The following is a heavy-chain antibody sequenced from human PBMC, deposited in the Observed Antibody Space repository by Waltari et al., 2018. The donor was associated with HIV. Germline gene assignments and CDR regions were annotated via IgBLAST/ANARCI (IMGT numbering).Heavy chain of an antibody. V-gene: IGHV3-15*01. D-gene: IGHD3-10*01. CDR3: ATEEGYGSGSYLDY. J-gene: IGHJ4*02. CDR2: IKSKTDGGTT. CDR1: GFTFSDAW. Sequence: EEYLVESGGDLIKPGGCLRLSCSASGFTFSDAWLNWLRQAPGKGLEWVGRIKSKTDGGTTDYAAAVKGRFTISRDDSKNTLFLQMNSLKTEDTAVYYCATEEGYGSGSYLDYWGQGTLLTVSS.